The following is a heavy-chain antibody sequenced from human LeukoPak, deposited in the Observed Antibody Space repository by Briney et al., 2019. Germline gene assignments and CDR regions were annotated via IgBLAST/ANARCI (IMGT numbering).Heavy chain of an antibody. CDR3: AKDGVFGDYSSGYYFDY. V-gene: IGHV3-30*18. CDR2: ISYDGSNK. J-gene: IGHJ4*02. D-gene: IGHD4-11*01. CDR1: GFTFSSYG. Sequence: PGGSLRLSCAASGFTFSSYGMHWVRQAPGKGLEWVAVISYDGSNKYYADSVKGRFTISRDNSKNTLYLQMNSLRAEDTAVYYCAKDGVFGDYSSGYYFDYWGQGTLVTVSS.